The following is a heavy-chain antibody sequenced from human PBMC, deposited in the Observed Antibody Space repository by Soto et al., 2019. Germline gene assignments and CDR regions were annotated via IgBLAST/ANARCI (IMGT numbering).Heavy chain of an antibody. CDR3: ATVGHNWNYGPGGDWFDP. CDR2: INAGNGNT. V-gene: IGHV1-3*01. D-gene: IGHD1-7*01. CDR1: GYTFTSYA. J-gene: IGHJ5*02. Sequence: ASVKVSCKASGYTFTSYAMHWVRQAPGQRLEWMGWINAGNGNTKYSQKFQGRVTITRDTSASTAYMELSSLRSEDTAVYYCATVGHNWNYGPGGDWFDPWGQGTLVTVSS.